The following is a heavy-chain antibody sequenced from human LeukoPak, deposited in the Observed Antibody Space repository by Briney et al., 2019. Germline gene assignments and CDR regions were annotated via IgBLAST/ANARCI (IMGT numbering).Heavy chain of an antibody. D-gene: IGHD5-24*01. Sequence: GASVKVSCKASGYTFTSYYMHWVRQAPGQGLEWMGGIIPIFGTASYAQKFQGRVTMTRDMSTSTVYMELSSLRSEDTAVYYCASHQSQLYYYMDVWGKGTTVTVSS. CDR2: IIPIFGTA. CDR3: ASHQSQLYYYMDV. J-gene: IGHJ6*03. CDR1: GYTFTSYY. V-gene: IGHV1-46*01.